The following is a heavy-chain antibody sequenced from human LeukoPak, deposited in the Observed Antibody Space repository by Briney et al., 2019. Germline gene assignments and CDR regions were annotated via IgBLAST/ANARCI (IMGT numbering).Heavy chain of an antibody. Sequence: GGSRRLSCAASGFTFSSYGMHWVRQAPGKGLEWVAVIWYDGSNKYYADSVKGRFTISRDNSKNTLYLQMNSLRAEDTAVYYCARAVMVYARAFYYYYMDVWGKGTTVTVSS. CDR3: ARAVMVYARAFYYYYMDV. J-gene: IGHJ6*03. CDR2: IWYDGSNK. CDR1: GFTFSSYG. D-gene: IGHD2-8*01. V-gene: IGHV3-33*01.